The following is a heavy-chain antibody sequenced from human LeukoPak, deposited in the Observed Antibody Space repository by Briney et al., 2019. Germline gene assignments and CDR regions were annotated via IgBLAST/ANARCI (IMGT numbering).Heavy chain of an antibody. CDR1: GFTFSSYE. CDR2: ISSSGSTI. D-gene: IGHD3-10*01. J-gene: IGHJ4*02. CDR3: AREWGVVDY. V-gene: IGHV3-48*03. Sequence: GGSLRLSCAAPGFTFSSYEMNWVRQAPGKGLEWVSYISSSGSTIYYADSVKGRFTISRDNAKNSLYLQMNSLRAEDTAVYYCAREWGVVDYWGQGTLVTVSS.